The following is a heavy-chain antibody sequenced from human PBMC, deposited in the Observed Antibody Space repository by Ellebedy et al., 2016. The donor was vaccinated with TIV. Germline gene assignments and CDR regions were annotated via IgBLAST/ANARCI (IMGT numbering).Heavy chain of an antibody. CDR3: ARRDGYNWGDLFDY. J-gene: IGHJ4*02. V-gene: IGHV3-30-3*01. D-gene: IGHD5-24*01. CDR2: ISYDGSNK. CDR1: GFTFSSYA. Sequence: GESLKISXAASGFTFSSYAMHWVRQAPGKGLEWVAVISYDGSNKYYADSVKGRFTISRDNSKNTLYLQMNSLRAEDTAVYYCARRDGYNWGDLFDYWGQGTLVTVSS.